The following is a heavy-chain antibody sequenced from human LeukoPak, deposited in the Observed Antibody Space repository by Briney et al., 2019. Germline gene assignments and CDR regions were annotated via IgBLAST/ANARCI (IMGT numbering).Heavy chain of an antibody. CDR2: INPNSGGT. Sequence: ASVKVSCKASGGTFSSYAISRVRQAPGQGLEWMGWINPNSGGTNYAQKFQGRVTMTRDTSISTAYMELSRLRSDDTAVYYCARTDPSGNWGQGTLVTVSS. CDR3: ARTDPSGN. V-gene: IGHV1-2*02. J-gene: IGHJ4*02. D-gene: IGHD1-14*01. CDR1: GGTFSSYA.